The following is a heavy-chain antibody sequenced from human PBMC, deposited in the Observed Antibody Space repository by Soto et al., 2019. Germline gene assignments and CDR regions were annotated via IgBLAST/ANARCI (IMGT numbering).Heavy chain of an antibody. J-gene: IGHJ4*02. CDR3: AKDHSYSGTYYSSDFDY. V-gene: IGHV3-23*01. D-gene: IGHD1-26*01. CDR2: VSGSGGTT. CDR1: EFTFGSYA. Sequence: PVWSLRHSWLSSEFTFGSYARSLVLQDPFKLLEWVSAVSGSGGTTYYADSVKGRFIISRDNSKSTVYLQMSSLRAEDTAVYYCAKDHSYSGTYYSSDFDYWGQGALVTVSS.